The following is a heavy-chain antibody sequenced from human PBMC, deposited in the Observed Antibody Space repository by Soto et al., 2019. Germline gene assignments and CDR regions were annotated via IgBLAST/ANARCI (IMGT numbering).Heavy chain of an antibody. V-gene: IGHV4-39*01. CDR3: ARLAGVVVVIEGAFDI. D-gene: IGHD3-22*01. Sequence: SETLSLTCTVSGGSISSSSYYWGWIRQPPGKGLEWIGSIYYSGSTYYNPSLKSRVTISVDTSKNQFSLKLSSVTAADTAVYYCARLAGVVVVIEGAFDIWGQGTMVTVSS. CDR2: IYYSGST. J-gene: IGHJ3*02. CDR1: GGSISSSSYY.